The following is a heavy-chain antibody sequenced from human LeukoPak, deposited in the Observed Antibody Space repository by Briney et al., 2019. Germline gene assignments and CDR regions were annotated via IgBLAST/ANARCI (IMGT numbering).Heavy chain of an antibody. CDR1: GFTLSSYW. J-gene: IGHJ4*02. V-gene: IGHV3-7*01. CDR3: ATTTHFDY. D-gene: IGHD1-14*01. CDR2: INEDGSEK. Sequence: PGGSLRLSCAASGFTLSSYWMSWVRQAPGKGLECVANINEDGSEKYYVDSVKGRFSISRDSAKNSLYLQMNSLRAEDTAVYYCATTTHFDYWGQGILVTVSS.